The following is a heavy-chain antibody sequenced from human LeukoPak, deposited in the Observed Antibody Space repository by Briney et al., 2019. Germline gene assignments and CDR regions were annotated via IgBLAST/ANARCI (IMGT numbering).Heavy chain of an antibody. CDR1: GYTFTGYY. J-gene: IGHJ4*02. V-gene: IGHV1-2*02. D-gene: IGHD3-22*01. Sequence: ASVKVSCKASGYTFTGYYMHWVRQAPGQGLEWMGWINPNSGGTNYAQKFQARVTMTRDTSISTAYMDLSRLRSDDTAVYYCARETGVVVIGGIDYWGQGTLVTVSS. CDR2: INPNSGGT. CDR3: ARETGVVVIGGIDY.